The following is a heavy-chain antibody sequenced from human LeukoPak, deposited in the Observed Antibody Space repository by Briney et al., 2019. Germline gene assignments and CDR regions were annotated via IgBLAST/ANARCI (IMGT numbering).Heavy chain of an antibody. CDR1: GGSFRGYY. J-gene: IGHJ4*02. CDR3: ARGLCSGGTCPWGYYFDY. Sequence: TCXVYGGSFRGYYWSWIRQPPGKGLEWIGEINHSGSTNYNPSLKSRVTISVDTSKNQFSLKLSSVTAADTAVYYCARGLCSGGTCPWGYYFDYWGQGTLVTVSS. CDR2: INHSGST. V-gene: IGHV4-34*01. D-gene: IGHD2-15*01.